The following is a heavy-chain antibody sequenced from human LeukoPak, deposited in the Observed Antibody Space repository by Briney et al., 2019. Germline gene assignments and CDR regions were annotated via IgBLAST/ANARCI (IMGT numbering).Heavy chain of an antibody. V-gene: IGHV3-7*03. Sequence: GFLRLSCVASGFTFSSYWMSWVRQAPGKGLEWVANIKEDGSEKYYVDSVKGRFTISRDNAKNPLDLQMNSLRAEDTAVYYCAREGYSDSSGFDYWGQGDLVTVSS. CDR1: GFTFSSYW. CDR3: AREGYSDSSGFDY. CDR2: IKEDGSEK. D-gene: IGHD3-22*01. J-gene: IGHJ4*02.